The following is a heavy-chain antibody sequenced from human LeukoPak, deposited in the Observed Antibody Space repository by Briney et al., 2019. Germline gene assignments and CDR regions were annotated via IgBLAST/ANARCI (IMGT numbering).Heavy chain of an antibody. Sequence: SETLSLTCTVSGGSISSSSYYWGWIRQPPGKGLEWIGSIYYSGSTYYNPSLKSRVTISVDTSKNQFSLKLSSVTAADTAVYYCARGSRGRGYYGKYFQHWGQGTLVTVSS. CDR3: ARGSRGRGYYGKYFQH. J-gene: IGHJ1*01. CDR2: IYYSGST. CDR1: GGSISSSSYY. V-gene: IGHV4-39*01. D-gene: IGHD3-22*01.